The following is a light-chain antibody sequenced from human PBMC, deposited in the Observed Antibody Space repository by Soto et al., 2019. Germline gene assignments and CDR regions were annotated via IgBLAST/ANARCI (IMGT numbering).Light chain of an antibody. CDR3: QQYYNLGIT. V-gene: IGKV1-16*02. J-gene: IGKJ5*01. CDR2: AAS. CDR1: QGVSNY. Sequence: DIQMTQSPSSLSASVGDRVTITCRASQGVSNYLAWFQQKPGKAPKSLIYAASSLQSGLPSKFSGSGSGTFIILTISRLQAEDFATYYQQQYYNLGITFGQGTRLEIK.